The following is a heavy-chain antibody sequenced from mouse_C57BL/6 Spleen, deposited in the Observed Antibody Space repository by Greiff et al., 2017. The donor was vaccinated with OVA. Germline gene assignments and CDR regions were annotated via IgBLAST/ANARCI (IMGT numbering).Heavy chain of an antibody. J-gene: IGHJ3*01. CDR3: AREDYYGSSYPPFAY. CDR1: GYTFTSYW. D-gene: IGHD1-1*01. Sequence: VQLKQPGAELVKPGASVKMSCKASGYTFTSYWITWVKQRPGQGLEWIGDIYPGSGSTNYNEKFKSKATLTVDTSSSTAYMQLSSLTSEDSAVYYCAREDYYGSSYPPFAYWGQGTLVTVSA. CDR2: IYPGSGST. V-gene: IGHV1-55*01.